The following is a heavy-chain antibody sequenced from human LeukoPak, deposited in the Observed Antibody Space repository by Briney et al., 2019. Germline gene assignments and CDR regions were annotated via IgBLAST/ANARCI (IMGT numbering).Heavy chain of an antibody. J-gene: IGHJ4*02. CDR3: ARGGPAAGRFDY. D-gene: IGHD6-13*01. V-gene: IGHV3-23*01. CDR1: GFTFSSHE. CDR2: ISGSGGST. Sequence: PGGSLRLSCAASGFTFSSHEMNWVRQAPGKGLEWVSAISGSGGSTYYADSVKGRFTISRDNSKNTLYLQMNSLRAEDTAVYYCARGGPAAGRFDYWGQGTLVTVSS.